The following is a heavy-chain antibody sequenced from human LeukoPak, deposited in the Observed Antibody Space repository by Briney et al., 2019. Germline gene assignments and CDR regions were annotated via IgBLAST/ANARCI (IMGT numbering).Heavy chain of an antibody. CDR2: IYYSGST. V-gene: IGHV4-59*01. D-gene: IGHD1-26*01. Sequence: SETLSLTCTVSGGSISSYYWSWIRQPPGKGLEWIGYIYYSGSTNYNPSLKSRVTISVDTSKNQFSLKLSSVTAADTAVYYCARGPEWELHFDYWGQGTLVTVSS. CDR1: GGSISSYY. CDR3: ARGPEWELHFDY. J-gene: IGHJ4*02.